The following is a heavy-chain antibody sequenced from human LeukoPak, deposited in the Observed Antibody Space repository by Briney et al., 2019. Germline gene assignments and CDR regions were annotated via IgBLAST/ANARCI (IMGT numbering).Heavy chain of an antibody. D-gene: IGHD4-23*01. CDR3: ARDPGGNSVFDP. Sequence: SETLSLTCTVSGGSISSGSYYWSWIRQPAGKGLEWIGRIYTSGSTNYNPSLKSRVNISIDTSKNQFSLNLSSVTAADTAVYYCARDPGGNSVFDPWGQGTLVTVSS. J-gene: IGHJ5*02. CDR1: GGSISSGSYY. V-gene: IGHV4-61*02. CDR2: IYTSGST.